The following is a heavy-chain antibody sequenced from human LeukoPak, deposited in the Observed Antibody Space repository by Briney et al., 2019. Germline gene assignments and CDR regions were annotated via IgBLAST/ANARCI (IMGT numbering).Heavy chain of an antibody. D-gene: IGHD3-10*01. V-gene: IGHV4-39*01. CDR3: ARLDSGTYSPIDY. CDR2: IYYSGST. CDR1: GGSISSGSYY. Sequence: PSETLSLTCTVSGGSISSGSYYWGWIRQPQGKGLEWIGSIYYSGSTYYNPSLQSRVTISVDTSKNQLSLKLSSVTAADTAVYYCARLDSGTYSPIDYWGQGTLVTVSS. J-gene: IGHJ4*02.